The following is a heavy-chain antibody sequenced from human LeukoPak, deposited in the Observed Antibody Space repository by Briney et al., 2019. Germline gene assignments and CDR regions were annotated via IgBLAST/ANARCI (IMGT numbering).Heavy chain of an antibody. CDR2: IIPILGIA. V-gene: IGHV1-69*02. Sequence: SVKVPCKASGGTFSNYTISWVRQAPGQGLEWMGRIIPILGIANYAQKFQGRVTITADKSTSTAYMELSSLRSEDTAVYYCARGNTIFGVVSRLNYMDVWGKGTTVTVSS. CDR3: ARGNTIFGVVSRLNYMDV. D-gene: IGHD3-3*01. CDR1: GGTFSNYT. J-gene: IGHJ6*03.